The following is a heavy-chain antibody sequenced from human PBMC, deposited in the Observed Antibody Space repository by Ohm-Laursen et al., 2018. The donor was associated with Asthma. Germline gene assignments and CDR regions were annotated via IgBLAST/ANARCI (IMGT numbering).Heavy chain of an antibody. CDR3: ARNGIVGARGTPDY. J-gene: IGHJ4*02. Sequence: TLSLTCTVSGGSISSGHYYWTWIRQRPGKGLEWIGNIHYSGSNIYNPSLESRLSISVDTSKSQFSLNLSSVTAADTAVYYCARNGIVGARGTPDYWGQGTLVTVSS. V-gene: IGHV4-31*03. CDR2: IHYSGSN. D-gene: IGHD1-26*01. CDR1: GGSISSGHYY.